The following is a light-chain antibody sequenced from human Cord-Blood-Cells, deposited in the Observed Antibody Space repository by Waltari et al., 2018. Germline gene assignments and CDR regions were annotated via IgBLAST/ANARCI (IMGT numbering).Light chain of an antibody. V-gene: IGKV3-20*01. CDR1: QSVSSSY. CDR3: HEYGSIPLYT. CDR2: GAS. Sequence: EIVLTQSPGTLSLSPGERATLSCRASQSVSSSYLVWYQQKPGQAPTLLIYGASSRATVSPDRISAGAAGTDLTPPIRRVECGVFAVYYSHEYGSIPLYTFGQGTKLEIK. J-gene: IGKJ2*01.